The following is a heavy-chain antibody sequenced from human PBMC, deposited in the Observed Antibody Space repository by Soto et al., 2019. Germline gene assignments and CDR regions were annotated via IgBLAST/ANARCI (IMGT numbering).Heavy chain of an antibody. J-gene: IGHJ5*02. V-gene: IGHV4-39*01. CDR1: GGSILDSTYY. D-gene: IGHD3-22*01. CDR3: ARQASGYYYGWFDP. CDR2: IFYSGGT. Sequence: SETLSLTCTVSGGSILDSTYYWAWIRQSPGKGLEWIGTIFYSGGTFYTPSLRSRVTMSVDTSNNQFSLKLSSVTAADTAVYYCARQASGYYYGWFDPWGQGTLVTVSS.